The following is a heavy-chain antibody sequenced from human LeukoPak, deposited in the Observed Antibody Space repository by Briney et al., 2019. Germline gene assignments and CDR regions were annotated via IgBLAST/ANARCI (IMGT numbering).Heavy chain of an antibody. V-gene: IGHV3-21*04. CDR2: ISSSSSYI. D-gene: IGHD3-10*01. Sequence: GGSLRLSCAASGFTFSSYSMNWVRQAPGKGLGWVSSISSSSSYIYYADSVKGRFTISRDNAKNTLYLQMNSLRAEDTAVYYCAREGSGSYYSDYWGQGTLVTVSS. J-gene: IGHJ4*02. CDR1: GFTFSSYS. CDR3: AREGSGSYYSDY.